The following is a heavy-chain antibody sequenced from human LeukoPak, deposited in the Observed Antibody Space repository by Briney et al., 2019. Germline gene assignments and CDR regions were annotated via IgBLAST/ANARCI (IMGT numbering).Heavy chain of an antibody. J-gene: IGHJ4*02. CDR2: ISGSGGTT. CDR3: AKGKQAVPATIPFDY. D-gene: IGHD2-2*02. Sequence: PGGSLRLSCAASGFTFSSYAMSWVRQAPGKGLEWVSGISGSGGTTDYADSVKGRFTISRDNFKSRLYLQMNSLKVEDTAVYYCAKGKQAVPATIPFDYWGQGTLVTVSS. CDR1: GFTFSSYA. V-gene: IGHV3-23*01.